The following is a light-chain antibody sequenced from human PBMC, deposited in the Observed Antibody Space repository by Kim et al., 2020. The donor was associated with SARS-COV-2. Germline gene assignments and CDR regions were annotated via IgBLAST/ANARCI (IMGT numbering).Light chain of an antibody. J-gene: IGLJ1*01. CDR3: CSYAGSRTYV. CDR1: SSDVGSYNL. CDR2: EGS. V-gene: IGLV2-23*01. Sequence: QSALTQPASVSGSPGQSITISCTGTSSDVGSYNLVSWYKQHPGKAPKLMIYEGSKRPSGGSNRVSGSKSGNTASLTISGLQAEDEADYYCCSYAGSRTYVIRPRAKV.